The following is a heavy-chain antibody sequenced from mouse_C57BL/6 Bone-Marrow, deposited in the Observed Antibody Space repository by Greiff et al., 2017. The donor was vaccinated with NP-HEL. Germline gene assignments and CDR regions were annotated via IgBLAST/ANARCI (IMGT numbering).Heavy chain of an antibody. CDR3: ANLYGSSYGGFAY. D-gene: IGHD1-1*01. CDR1: GYTFTDYN. Sequence: VQLQQSGPELVKPGASVKMSCKASGYTFTDYNMHWVKQSHGKSLEWIGYINPNNGGTSYNQKFKGKATLTVNKSSSTAYMELRSLTSEDSAVYYCANLYGSSYGGFAYWGQGTLVTVSA. J-gene: IGHJ3*01. V-gene: IGHV1-22*01. CDR2: INPNNGGT.